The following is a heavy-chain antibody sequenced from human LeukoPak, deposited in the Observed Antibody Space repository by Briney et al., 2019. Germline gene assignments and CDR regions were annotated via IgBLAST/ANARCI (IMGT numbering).Heavy chain of an antibody. J-gene: IGHJ4*02. CDR2: IHHGGNT. CDR1: GDSISSSNW. V-gene: IGHV4-4*02. Sequence: PSGTLSLTCAVSGDSISSSNWWTWVRQPPGRGLEWIGEIHHGGNTHYNPSLKSRVTILVDKSNNQFSLMLSSVTAADTAVYYCATVEDGYAGYYWGQGTLVTVSS. CDR3: ATVEDGYAGYY. D-gene: IGHD5-24*01.